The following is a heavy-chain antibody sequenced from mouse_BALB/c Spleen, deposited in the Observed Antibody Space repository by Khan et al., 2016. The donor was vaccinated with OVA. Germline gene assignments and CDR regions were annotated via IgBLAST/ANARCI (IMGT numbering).Heavy chain of an antibody. CDR2: IWGDGST. J-gene: IGHJ4*01. CDR1: GFSLTGYG. D-gene: IGHD2-13*01. CDR3: ARAYYADCGEAVDY. Sequence: VELVESGPGPVAPSQSLSITCTVSGFSLTGYGVNWVRQPPGKGLEWLGMIWGDGSTDYNSALKSRLSISKDNSKSQVSLKMNSLQTDDTARYYCARAYYADCGEAVDYWGQGTSGTVSS. V-gene: IGHV2-6-7*01.